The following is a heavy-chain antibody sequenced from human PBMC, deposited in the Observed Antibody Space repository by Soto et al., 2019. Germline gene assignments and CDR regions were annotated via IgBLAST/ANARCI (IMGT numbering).Heavy chain of an antibody. Sequence: ASVKVSCKASGYTFTSCGISWVRQAPGQGLEWMGWISAYNGNTNYAQKLQGRVTMTTDTSTSTAYMELRSLRSDDTAVYYCARAYDSSGYYSFRSYFDYWGQGTLVTVYS. CDR3: ARAYDSSGYYSFRSYFDY. CDR2: ISAYNGNT. J-gene: IGHJ4*02. D-gene: IGHD3-22*01. V-gene: IGHV1-18*01. CDR1: GYTFTSCG.